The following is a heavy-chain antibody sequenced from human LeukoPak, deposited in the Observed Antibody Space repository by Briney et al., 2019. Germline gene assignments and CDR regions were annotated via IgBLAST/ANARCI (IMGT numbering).Heavy chain of an antibody. CDR2: INPNSGGT. CDR3: ATRYSYGFDAFDI. D-gene: IGHD5-18*01. Sequence: ASVKVSCKASGYTFTGYYMHWVRQAPGQGLEWMGWINPNSGGTNYAQKFQGRVTMTRDTSISTAYKELSRLRSDDTAVYYCATRYSYGFDAFDIWGQGTMVTVSS. J-gene: IGHJ3*02. CDR1: GYTFTGYY. V-gene: IGHV1-2*02.